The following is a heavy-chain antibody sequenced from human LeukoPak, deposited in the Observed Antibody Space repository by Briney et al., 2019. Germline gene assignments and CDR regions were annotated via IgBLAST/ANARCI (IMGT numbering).Heavy chain of an antibody. Sequence: ASVKVSCKASGGTFSSYAISWVRQAPGQGLERMGRIISILGIANYAQKFQGRVTITADKSTSTAYMELSSLRSEDTAVYYCARDVGDCSSTSCYTIYYGMDVWGQGTTVTVSS. J-gene: IGHJ6*02. D-gene: IGHD2-2*02. V-gene: IGHV1-69*04. CDR3: ARDVGDCSSTSCYTIYYGMDV. CDR1: GGTFSSYA. CDR2: IISILGIA.